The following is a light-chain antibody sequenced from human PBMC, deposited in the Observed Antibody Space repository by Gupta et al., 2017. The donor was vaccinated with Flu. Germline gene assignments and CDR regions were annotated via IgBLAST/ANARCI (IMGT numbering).Light chain of an antibody. J-gene: IGKJ4*01. CDR3: QQYNSFPLT. V-gene: IGKV1-16*02. Sequence: IQLTQSPSSLHASVGDRVTITCRARQGISTYLAWFRQKPGSAPKSLIFAASRLQSGVPSKCSGSGSGKEFTLTISSLQPEDAATYYCQQYNSFPLTFGGGTKVE. CDR1: QGISTY. CDR2: AAS.